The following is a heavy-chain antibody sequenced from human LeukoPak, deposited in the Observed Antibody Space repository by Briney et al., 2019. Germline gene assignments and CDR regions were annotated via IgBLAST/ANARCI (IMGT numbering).Heavy chain of an antibody. J-gene: IGHJ5*02. D-gene: IGHD3-16*01. V-gene: IGHV4-4*07. CDR2: IYVTEST. Sequence: SETLSLTCTVSGGSITSYYWSWIRQPAGKGLEWIGRIYVTESTTYNPSLKSRVTISIDTSKNQFSLKLTSVTAADTAVYYCARDSGTTGGVKFDPWGQGTLVTVSS. CDR3: ARDSGTTGGVKFDP. CDR1: GGSITSYY.